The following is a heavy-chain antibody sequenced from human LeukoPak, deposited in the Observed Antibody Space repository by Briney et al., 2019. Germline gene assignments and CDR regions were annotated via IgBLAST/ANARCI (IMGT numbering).Heavy chain of an antibody. V-gene: IGHV3-23*01. CDR3: AKNLVVLRDAFDI. CDR1: GFTFSSYA. Sequence: GRSLRLSCAASGFTFSSYAMSWVRQAPGKGLEWVSAISGSGGSTYYADSVKGRFTISRDNSKNTLYLQMNSLRAEDTAVYYCAKNLVVLRDAFDIWGQGTMVTVSS. CDR2: ISGSGGST. J-gene: IGHJ3*02. D-gene: IGHD2-15*01.